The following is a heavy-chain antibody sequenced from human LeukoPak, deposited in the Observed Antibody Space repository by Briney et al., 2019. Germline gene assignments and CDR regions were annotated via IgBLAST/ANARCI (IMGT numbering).Heavy chain of an antibody. CDR2: INPNSGDT. CDR1: GYTFTGYY. CDR3: ARGGYSYGYWGSY. V-gene: IGHV1-2*02. D-gene: IGHD5-18*01. Sequence: GASVKVSCKASGYTFTGYYMHWVRQAPGQGLEWMGWINPNSGDTNYAQKFQGRVTMTRDTSISTAYMELSRLSSDDTAVYYCARGGYSYGYWGSYWGQGTLVTVSS. J-gene: IGHJ4*02.